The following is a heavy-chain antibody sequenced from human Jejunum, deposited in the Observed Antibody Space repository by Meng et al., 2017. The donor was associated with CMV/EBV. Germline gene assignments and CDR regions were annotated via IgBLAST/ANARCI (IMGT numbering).Heavy chain of an antibody. CDR3: ARVWGGVAGRGDV. CDR1: GFTFNTYS. J-gene: IGHJ6*02. CDR2: TPYDGSNT. Sequence: SGFTFNTYSMSWVRQAPGKGLEWVAGTPYDGSNTYYADSVRGRFTISRDNSKNTLYLQMSSLRAEDTAVYYCARVWGGVAGRGDVWGQGTTVTVSS. D-gene: IGHD6-19*01. V-gene: IGHV3-30*04.